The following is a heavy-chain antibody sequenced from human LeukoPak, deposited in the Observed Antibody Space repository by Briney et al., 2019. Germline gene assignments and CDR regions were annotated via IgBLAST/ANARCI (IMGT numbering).Heavy chain of an antibody. CDR1: GFTFSRYS. J-gene: IGHJ4*02. CDR3: ARTPTELWFGELYDY. D-gene: IGHD3-10*01. V-gene: IGHV3-21*01. CDR2: ISSSSSYI. Sequence: KSGGSLRLSCAASGFTFSRYSMNWVRQAPGKGLEWVSSISSSSSYIYYADSVKGRFTISRDNAKNSLYLQMNSLRAEDTAVYYCARTPTELWFGELYDYWGQGTLVTVSS.